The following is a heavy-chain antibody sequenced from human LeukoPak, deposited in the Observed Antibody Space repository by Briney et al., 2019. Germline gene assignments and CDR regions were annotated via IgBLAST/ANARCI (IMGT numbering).Heavy chain of an antibody. J-gene: IGHJ4*02. Sequence: PGGSLRLSCTVSGFTVSSNSMSWVRQAPGKGLEWVSFIYSAGSIYYSDSVKGRFTISRDNSKNTLYLQMNSLRAEDTAVYYCAKGPGIQLWFEYWGQGTLVTVSS. CDR2: IYSAGSI. CDR3: AKGPGIQLWFEY. CDR1: GFTVSSNS. V-gene: IGHV3-53*05. D-gene: IGHD5-18*01.